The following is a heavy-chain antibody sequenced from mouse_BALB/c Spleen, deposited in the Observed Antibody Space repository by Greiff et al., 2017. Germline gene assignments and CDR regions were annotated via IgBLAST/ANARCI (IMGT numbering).Heavy chain of an antibody. CDR1: GYSITSDYA. V-gene: IGHV3-2*02. Sequence: EVQLQQSGPGLVKPSQSLSLTCTVTGYSITSDYAWNWIRQFPGNKLEWMGYISYSGSTSYNPSLKSRISITRDTSKNQFFLQLNSVTTEDTATYYCARKAYYRYDYAMDYWGQGTSVTVSS. CDR2: ISYSGST. J-gene: IGHJ4*01. CDR3: ARKAYYRYDYAMDY. D-gene: IGHD2-14*01.